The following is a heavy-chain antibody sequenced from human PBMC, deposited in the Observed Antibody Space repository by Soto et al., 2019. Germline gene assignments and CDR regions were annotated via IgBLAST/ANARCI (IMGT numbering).Heavy chain of an antibody. D-gene: IGHD1-1*01. CDR2: ISGSGGST. CDR3: AKSLWVKGTPGWYYYYGMDV. Sequence: TGGSLRLSCAASGFTFSSYAMSWVRQAPGKGLEWVSAISGSGGSTYYADSVKGRFTISRDNSKNTLYLQMNSLRAEDTAVYYCAKSLWVKGTPGWYYYYGMDVWGQGTTVTVSS. J-gene: IGHJ6*02. V-gene: IGHV3-23*01. CDR1: GFTFSSYA.